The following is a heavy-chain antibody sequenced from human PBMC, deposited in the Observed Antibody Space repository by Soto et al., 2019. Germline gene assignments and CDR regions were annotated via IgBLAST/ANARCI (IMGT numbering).Heavy chain of an antibody. J-gene: IGHJ4*02. Sequence: SETLSLTCTVSGDSVSVGSYYWSGIRPPPGKGLEWIGYIYYTGSTEYNPSLKSRVTISLDMSKNQFSLKLTSVTTADTAVYYCATRFYTSGVLFDYWGQGTPVTVSS. V-gene: IGHV4-61*01. D-gene: IGHD2-2*02. CDR2: IYYTGST. CDR1: GDSVSVGSYY. CDR3: ATRFYTSGVLFDY.